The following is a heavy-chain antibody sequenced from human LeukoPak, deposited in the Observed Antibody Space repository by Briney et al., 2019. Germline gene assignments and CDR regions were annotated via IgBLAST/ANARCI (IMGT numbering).Heavy chain of an antibody. CDR3: ARGTYSSYFDY. V-gene: IGHV5-51*01. D-gene: IGHD3-22*01. Sequence: GESLKISCQGSGYSFTNYRIGWVRQMPGKGLEWMGIIYPGDSDITYSPSFQGQVTISADKSISTAYLQWSSLKASDTAIYYCARGTYSSYFDYWGQGTLVTVSS. J-gene: IGHJ4*02. CDR1: GYSFTNYR. CDR2: IYPGDSDI.